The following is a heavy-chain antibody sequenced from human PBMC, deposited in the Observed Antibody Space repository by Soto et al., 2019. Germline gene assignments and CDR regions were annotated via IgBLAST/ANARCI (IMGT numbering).Heavy chain of an antibody. J-gene: IGHJ6*02. CDR1: GGTFSSYA. D-gene: IGHD5-18*01. Sequence: ASVKVSCKASGGTFSSYAISWVRQAPGQGLEWMGGIIPIFGTANYAQKFQGRVTITADESTSTAYMELSSLRSEDTAVYYCARDPLGGTAMYYYYYGMDVWGQGTTVTVSS. V-gene: IGHV1-69*13. CDR2: IIPIFGTA. CDR3: ARDPLGGTAMYYYYYGMDV.